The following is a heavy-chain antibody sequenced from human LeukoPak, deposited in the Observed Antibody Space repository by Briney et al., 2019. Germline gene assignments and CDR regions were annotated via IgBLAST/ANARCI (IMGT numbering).Heavy chain of an antibody. CDR2: VGTSGHT. J-gene: IGHJ4*02. V-gene: IGHV3-13*01. Sequence: GGSLRLSCAASGFTLSTYDMHWVRQGPGEGLEWVAVVGTSGHTFYPDSVEGQFTISRENARNSVYLQMNSLRAGDTAVYYCVRSFYGDHPYWGQGTLVTVSS. D-gene: IGHD4-17*01. CDR1: GFTLSTYD. CDR3: VRSFYGDHPY.